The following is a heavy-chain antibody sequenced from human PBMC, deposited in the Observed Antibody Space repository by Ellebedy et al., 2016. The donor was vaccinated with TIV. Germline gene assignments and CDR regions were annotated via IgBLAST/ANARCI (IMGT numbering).Heavy chain of an antibody. V-gene: IGHV3-74*01. Sequence: GESLKISCETSGFAFTSHYMNWVRQVPGKGLVWVSRIARSGRTTDYPDSVKGRFTISRDDAKNMLYLDMRHLRDEDTAVYYCVREASIGGTVFFDHWGQGALVIVSS. CDR2: IARSGRTT. CDR3: VREASIGGTVFFDH. CDR1: GFAFTSHY. D-gene: IGHD3-16*01. J-gene: IGHJ4*02.